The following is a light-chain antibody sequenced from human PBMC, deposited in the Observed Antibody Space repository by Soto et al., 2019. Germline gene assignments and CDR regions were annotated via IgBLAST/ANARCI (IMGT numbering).Light chain of an antibody. Sequence: NFMLTQPHSVSESPGQTVTISCTGSSGSIASNYVQWYQQRPGSAPTIVIYEDNQRPSGVPDRFSGSIDDSSNSASLSISGLRTEDEADYYCQSFDSSNVVFGGGTKLTVL. V-gene: IGLV6-57*02. CDR1: SGSIASNY. CDR3: QSFDSSNVV. J-gene: IGLJ2*01. CDR2: EDN.